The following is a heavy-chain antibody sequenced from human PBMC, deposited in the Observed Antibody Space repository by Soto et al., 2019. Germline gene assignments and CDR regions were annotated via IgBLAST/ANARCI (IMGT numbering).Heavy chain of an antibody. Sequence: EVPLVESGGALVKPGESLTLSCAASGFTFNSAWMTWVRQAPGKGLEWVGRIKSWTDGGSVDTAAPVKGRFTISRDDSKNTFCLQMNSLKSEDTAVYYCTTWRREKSGTSVSCYGDGAYWGQGTLVSVSS. CDR2: IKSWTDGGSV. J-gene: IGHJ4*02. CDR1: GFTFNSAW. CDR3: TTWRREKSGTSVSCYGDGAY. V-gene: IGHV3-15*02. D-gene: IGHD6-13*01.